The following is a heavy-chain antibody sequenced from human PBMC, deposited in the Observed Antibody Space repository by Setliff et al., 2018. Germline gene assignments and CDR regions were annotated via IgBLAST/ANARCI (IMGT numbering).Heavy chain of an antibody. D-gene: IGHD3-22*01. Sequence: PSETLSLTCAVSGYSISNGFYWGWIRQSPVKGLEWIGSLFDGGSAYYSPSLESRASISLDASKNQLALKLTSATAADTAVYYCARDPHYDPTYSLPGHAFDFWGQGIMVTVS. CDR2: LFDGGSA. CDR3: ARDPHYDPTYSLPGHAFDF. V-gene: IGHV4-38-2*02. CDR1: GYSISNGFY. J-gene: IGHJ3*01.